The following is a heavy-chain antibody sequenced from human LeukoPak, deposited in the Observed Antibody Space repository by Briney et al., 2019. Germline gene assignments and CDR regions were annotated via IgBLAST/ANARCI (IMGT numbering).Heavy chain of an antibody. V-gene: IGHV4-59*01. CDR3: ARGDTMTTAGLDY. CDR2: IYYSGST. D-gene: IGHD4-11*01. CDR1: GFIFSSYD. Sequence: GSLRLSCSASGFIFSSYDMSWIRQPPGKGLEWIGYIYYSGSTNCNPSLKSRVTISVDTSKNQFSLKLSSVTAADTAVYYCARGDTMTTAGLDYWGQGTLVTVSS. J-gene: IGHJ4*02.